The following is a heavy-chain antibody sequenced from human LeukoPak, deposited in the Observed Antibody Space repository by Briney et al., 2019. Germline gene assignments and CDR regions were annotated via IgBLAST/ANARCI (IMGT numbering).Heavy chain of an antibody. CDR2: ISGSGGST. Sequence: PGGSLRLSCAASGFTFSSYAMSWVRQAPGKGLEWVSAISGSGGSTYYADSVKGRFTISRDNSKNTLYLQMSSLRAEDTAVYYCAKGRDYYDSSGSFDYWGQGTLVTVSS. CDR3: AKGRDYYDSSGSFDY. D-gene: IGHD3-22*01. CDR1: GFTFSSYA. J-gene: IGHJ4*02. V-gene: IGHV3-23*01.